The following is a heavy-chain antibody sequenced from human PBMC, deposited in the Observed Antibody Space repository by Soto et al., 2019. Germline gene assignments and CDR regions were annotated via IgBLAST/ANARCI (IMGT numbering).Heavy chain of an antibody. CDR1: GFTFSSYW. CDR2: IKQDGSEK. V-gene: IGHV3-7*03. J-gene: IGHJ3*02. D-gene: IGHD3-10*01. CDR3: ARSRYYYGSGSYAFDI. Sequence: GGSLRLSCAASGFTFSSYWMSWVRQAPGKGLEWVANIKQDGSEKYYVDSVKGRFIISRDNAKNSLYLQMNSLRAEDTAVYYCARSRYYYGSGSYAFDIWGQGTMVTVSS.